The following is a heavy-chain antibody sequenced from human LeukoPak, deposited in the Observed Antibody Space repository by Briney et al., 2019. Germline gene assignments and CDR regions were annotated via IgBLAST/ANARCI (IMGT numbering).Heavy chain of an antibody. V-gene: IGHV3-15*01. CDR3: TTDGVGVEGATYDN. CDR2: IKAKAHGGTI. D-gene: IGHD1-26*01. Sequence: GGSLRLSCAASGFTFINAWMAWVRQAPGKGLERVGGIKAKAHGGTIEYAAPVKGRFTISRDDSKNTLYLQMNSLKTEDTAVYYCTTDGVGVEGATYDNWGQGTLVSVSS. CDR1: GFTFINAW. J-gene: IGHJ4*02.